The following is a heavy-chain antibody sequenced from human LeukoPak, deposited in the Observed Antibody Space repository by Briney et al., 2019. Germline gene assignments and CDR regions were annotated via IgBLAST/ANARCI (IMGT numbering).Heavy chain of an antibody. D-gene: IGHD1-7*01. CDR2: INKDGSDK. V-gene: IGHV3-7*01. CDR3: AREGGTVEIGEFDY. J-gene: IGHJ4*02. CDR1: GFTFSDFW. Sequence: PGGSLRLSCAASGFTFSDFWVEWFRQAPGKGLEWVANINKDGSDKYYMDSVTGRFSISRDNAKNSLSLQMNSLRVDDTAVYYCAREGGTVEIGEFDYWGQGTLVTVSS.